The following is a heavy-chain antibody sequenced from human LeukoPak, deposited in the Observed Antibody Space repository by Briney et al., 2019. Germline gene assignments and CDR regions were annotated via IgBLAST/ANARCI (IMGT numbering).Heavy chain of an antibody. Sequence: PGGSLRLSCAASGFTFDDYGMSWVRQAPGKGLEWVGRIKSKTDGGTTDYAAPVKGRFTISRDDSKNTLYLQMNSLKTEDTAVYYCTTDLTGIAVAGPIPDYWGQGTLVTVSS. J-gene: IGHJ4*02. CDR1: GFTFDDYG. D-gene: IGHD6-19*01. CDR3: TTDLTGIAVAGPIPDY. CDR2: IKSKTDGGTT. V-gene: IGHV3-15*01.